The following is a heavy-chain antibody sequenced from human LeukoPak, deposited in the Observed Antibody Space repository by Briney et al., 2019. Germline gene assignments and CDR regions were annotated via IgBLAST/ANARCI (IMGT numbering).Heavy chain of an antibody. CDR3: AHSPYYYDSGSYFNDY. CDR1: GFSLSTSGVG. D-gene: IGHD3-10*01. Sequence: SGPTLVNPTETLTLTCTFSGFSLSTSGVGVGWIRQPPGKALEWLALIYWDDDKRYSPSLKSRLTITKDTSKNQVVLTMTNMDPVDTATYYCAHSPYYYDSGSYFNDYWGQGTLVTVSS. V-gene: IGHV2-5*02. J-gene: IGHJ4*02. CDR2: IYWDDDK.